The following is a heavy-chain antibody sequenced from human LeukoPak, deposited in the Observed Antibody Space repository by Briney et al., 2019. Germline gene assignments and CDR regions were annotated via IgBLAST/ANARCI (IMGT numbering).Heavy chain of an antibody. Sequence: GGSLRLSCAASGFTFSTYAMSWVRQAPGKGLEWVSSISGSGDSTYYAVSVKGRFTVSRDNTKNILYLKMNSLKAEDTAVYYCAKDSVIIPAGWFDPWGQGTLVTVSS. V-gene: IGHV3-23*01. D-gene: IGHD2-2*01. CDR1: GFTFSTYA. CDR3: AKDSVIIPAGWFDP. J-gene: IGHJ5*02. CDR2: ISGSGDST.